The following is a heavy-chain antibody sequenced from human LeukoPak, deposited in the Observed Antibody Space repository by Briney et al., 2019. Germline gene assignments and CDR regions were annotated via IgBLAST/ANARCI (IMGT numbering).Heavy chain of an antibody. V-gene: IGHV1-2*02. CDR1: GYTFTDYY. CDR2: INPHSGDT. Sequence: EASVKVSCKASGYTFTDYYLHWVRQAPGQGLEWMGWINPHSGDTNYAQKFQGRVTMTRDTSISTVYMELSSLRSEDTAVFYCTTFDYWGQGTLVTVSS. J-gene: IGHJ4*02. D-gene: IGHD1-1*01. CDR3: TTFDY.